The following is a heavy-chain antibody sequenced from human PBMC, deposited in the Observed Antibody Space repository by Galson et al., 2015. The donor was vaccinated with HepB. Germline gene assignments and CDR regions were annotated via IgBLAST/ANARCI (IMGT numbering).Heavy chain of an antibody. J-gene: IGHJ3*02. V-gene: IGHV1-18*01. Sequence: SVKVSCKASGGTFSSYTISWVRQAPGQGLEWMGWISAYNGNTNYAQKFQGRVTMTRDTSTSTVYMELSSLRSEDTAVYYCARDYPLAAGAFDIWGQGTMVTVSS. CDR3: ARDYPLAAGAFDI. CDR1: GGTFSSYT. CDR2: ISAYNGNT.